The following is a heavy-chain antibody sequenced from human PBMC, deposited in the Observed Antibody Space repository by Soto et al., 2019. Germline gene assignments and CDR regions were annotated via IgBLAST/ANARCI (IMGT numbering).Heavy chain of an antibody. Sequence: GGSLRLSCAASGFTFSSYEMNWVRQAPGKGLEWVSYISSSGSTIYYADSVKGRFTISRDNAKNSLYLQMNSLRAGDTAVYYCARALGSAFDIWGQGTMVTFSS. V-gene: IGHV3-48*03. CDR1: GFTFSSYE. J-gene: IGHJ3*02. CDR3: ARALGSAFDI. D-gene: IGHD1-26*01. CDR2: ISSSGSTI.